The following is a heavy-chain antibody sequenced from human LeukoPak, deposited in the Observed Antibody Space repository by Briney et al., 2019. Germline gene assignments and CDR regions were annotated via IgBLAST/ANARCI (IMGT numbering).Heavy chain of an antibody. V-gene: IGHV3-23*01. Sequence: PGGSLRLSCAASGFTFSSYAMSWVRQAPGQGLEWVSAISGSGGSTYYADSVKGRFTISRDNSKNTLYLQMNSLRAEDTAVYYCAFSTYYYGSGSYYRGDYFDYWGQGTLVTVSS. CDR1: GFTFSSYA. D-gene: IGHD3-10*01. CDR2: ISGSGGST. CDR3: AFSTYYYGSGSYYRGDYFDY. J-gene: IGHJ4*02.